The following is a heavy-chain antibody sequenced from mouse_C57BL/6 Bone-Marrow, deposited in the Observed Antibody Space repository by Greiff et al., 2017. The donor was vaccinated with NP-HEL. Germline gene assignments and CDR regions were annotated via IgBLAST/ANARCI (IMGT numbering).Heavy chain of an antibody. J-gene: IGHJ2*01. CDR2: IHPNSGST. Sequence: VQLQQSGAELVKPGASVKLSCKASGYTFTSYWMHWVKQRPGQGLEWIGMIHPNSGSTNYNEKFKSKATLTVDKSSSTAYMQLSSLTSEDSAVYYCARDYGSSYEDWGQGTTLTVSS. V-gene: IGHV1-64*01. D-gene: IGHD1-1*01. CDR1: GYTFTSYW. CDR3: ARDYGSSYED.